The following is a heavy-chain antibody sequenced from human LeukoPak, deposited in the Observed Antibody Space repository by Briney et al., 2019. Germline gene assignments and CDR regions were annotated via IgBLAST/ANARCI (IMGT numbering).Heavy chain of an antibody. CDR3: ARGDILTGYPQGYYYYYTDV. D-gene: IGHD3-9*01. Sequence: ASVKVSCKASGYTFTSYDINWVRQATGQGLEWMGWMNPNSGNTGYAQKFQGRVTMTRNTSISTAYMELSSLRSEDTAVYYCARGDILTGYPQGYYYYYTDVWGKGTTVTISS. V-gene: IGHV1-8*01. J-gene: IGHJ6*03. CDR2: MNPNSGNT. CDR1: GYTFTSYD.